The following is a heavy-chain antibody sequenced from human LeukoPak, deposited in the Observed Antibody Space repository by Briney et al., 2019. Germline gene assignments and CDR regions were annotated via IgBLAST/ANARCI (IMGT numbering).Heavy chain of an antibody. J-gene: IGHJ4*02. CDR1: GFTFSSYS. CDR3: ATEIYSSSWGGFDY. D-gene: IGHD6-13*01. Sequence: GGSLRLSCAASGFTFSSYSMNWVRQAPGKGLEWVSSISSSSSYIYYADSVKGRFTISRDNAKNSLYLQMNSLRAEDTAVYYCATEIYSSSWGGFDYWGQGTLVTVSS. V-gene: IGHV3-21*01. CDR2: ISSSSSYI.